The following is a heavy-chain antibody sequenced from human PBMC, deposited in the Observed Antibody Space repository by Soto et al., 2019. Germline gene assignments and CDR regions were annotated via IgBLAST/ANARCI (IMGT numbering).Heavy chain of an antibody. J-gene: IGHJ6*02. CDR2: IWYDGSNK. CDR1: GFTFSSYG. CDR3: ARGGEGIWSGYGGMDV. V-gene: IGHV3-33*01. D-gene: IGHD3-9*01. Sequence: GGSLRLSCAASGFTFSSYGMHWVRQAPGRGLEWVAVIWYDGSNKYYADSVKGRFTISRDNSKNTLYLQMNSLRAEDTAVYYCARGGEGIWSGYGGMDVWGQGTTVTVSS.